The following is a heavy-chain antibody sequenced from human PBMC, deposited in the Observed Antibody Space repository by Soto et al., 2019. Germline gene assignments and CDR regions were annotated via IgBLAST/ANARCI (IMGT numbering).Heavy chain of an antibody. CDR2: INHSGST. Sequence: SETLSLTCAVYGGSFSGYYWSWIRQPPGKGLEWIGEINHSGSTNYNPSLKSRVTISVDTSKNQFSLKLSSVTAADTAVYYCARDRGPRYSSGWYRWFDPWGQGTLVTVSS. CDR3: ARDRGPRYSSGWYRWFDP. CDR1: GGSFSGYY. V-gene: IGHV4-34*01. J-gene: IGHJ5*02. D-gene: IGHD6-19*01.